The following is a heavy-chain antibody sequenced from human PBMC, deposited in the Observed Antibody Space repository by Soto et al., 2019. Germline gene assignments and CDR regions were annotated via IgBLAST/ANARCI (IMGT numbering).Heavy chain of an antibody. J-gene: IGHJ4*02. Sequence: GGSLRLSCAASGFTFSSYGMHWVRQAPGKGLEWVAVIWFDGSNEYYADSVRGRFTISRDTSKNMLYLQMNSLRADDTAVYYCARGPKPNTATDYWGQGTQVTVSS. V-gene: IGHV3-33*01. CDR2: IWFDGSNE. CDR3: ARGPKPNTATDY. CDR1: GFTFSSYG. D-gene: IGHD5-18*01.